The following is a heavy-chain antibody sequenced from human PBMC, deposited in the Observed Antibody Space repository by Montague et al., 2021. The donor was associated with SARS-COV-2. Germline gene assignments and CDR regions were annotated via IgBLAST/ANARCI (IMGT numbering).Heavy chain of an antibody. V-gene: IGHV4-34*01. D-gene: IGHD1-1*01. CDR1: GGSFSGYH. Sequence: SETLSLTCAVYGGSFSGYHWSWIRQSPGEGLEWIGQINYGGSTKYNPSLKSRVTISIDTSKNQFSLKLTSVTAADTAVYYCARGAPGYWGQGTLVTVSS. CDR3: ARGAPGY. CDR2: INYGGST. J-gene: IGHJ4*02.